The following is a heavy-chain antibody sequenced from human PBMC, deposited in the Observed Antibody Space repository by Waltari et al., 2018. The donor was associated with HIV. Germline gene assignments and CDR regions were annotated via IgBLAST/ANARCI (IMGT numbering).Heavy chain of an antibody. Sequence: VQLLESGGGLVQSGGSLAPSCAASGFGFSSYAMIWVRQGPGKGLEWVSAIGGGGDRSYYVDSVKGRFTISRDNSKNTLSLQMNGLRAEDTAVYYCVKGGGYYDSTGNVPFDYWGQGSLVTVSS. CDR2: IGGGGDRS. J-gene: IGHJ4*02. CDR1: GFGFSSYA. V-gene: IGHV3-23*01. D-gene: IGHD3-3*01. CDR3: VKGGGYYDSTGNVPFDY.